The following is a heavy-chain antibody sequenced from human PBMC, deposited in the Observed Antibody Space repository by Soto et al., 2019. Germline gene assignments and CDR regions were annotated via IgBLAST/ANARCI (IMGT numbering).Heavy chain of an antibody. CDR1: GGTFSSHG. J-gene: IGHJ4*02. D-gene: IGHD1-26*01. CDR3: ASERSAQYFDF. V-gene: IGHV1-69*06. Sequence: QVQLVQSGTVVQRRGSSVKVSCQASGGTFSSHGMAWVRQAPGQGLEWMGGIIPTFGTPTYDPKFQRRATITADKSTNTAYMELSSLRSEDTGVYYCASERSAQYFDFWGQGTLITVSS. CDR2: IIPTFGTP.